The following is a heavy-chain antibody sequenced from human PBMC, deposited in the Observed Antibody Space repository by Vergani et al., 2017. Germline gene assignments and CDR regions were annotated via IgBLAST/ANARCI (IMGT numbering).Heavy chain of an antibody. D-gene: IGHD2-15*01. V-gene: IGHV3-33*01. J-gene: IGHJ5*02. Sequence: VQLVESGGGVVQPGRSLRLSCAASGFTFSSYGMHWVRQAPGKGLEWVAVIWYDGSNKYYADSVKGRFTISRDNSKNTLYLQMNSLRAEDTAVYYCARERCSGGSCSERARGRFDPWGQGTLVTVSS. CDR1: GFTFSSYG. CDR3: ARERCSGGSCSERARGRFDP. CDR2: IWYDGSNK.